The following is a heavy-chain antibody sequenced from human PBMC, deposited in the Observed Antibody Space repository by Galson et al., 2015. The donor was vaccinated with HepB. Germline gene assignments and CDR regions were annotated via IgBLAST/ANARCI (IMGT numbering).Heavy chain of an antibody. Sequence: LRLSCAASGFTFSDYYMSWIRQAPGKGLEWVSYISSSSSYTNYADSVKGRFTISRDNAKNSLYLQMNSLRAEDTAVYYCASRTSSGESSDYSSGMVVWGQGTTFTASS. V-gene: IGHV3-11*06. D-gene: IGHD2-2*01. J-gene: IGHJ6*02. CDR3: ASRTSSGESSDYSSGMVV. CDR1: GFTFSDYY. CDR2: ISSSSSYT.